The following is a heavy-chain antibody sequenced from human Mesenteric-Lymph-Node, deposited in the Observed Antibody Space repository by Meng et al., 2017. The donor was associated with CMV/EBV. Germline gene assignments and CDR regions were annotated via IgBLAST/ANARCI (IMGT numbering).Heavy chain of an antibody. D-gene: IGHD4-11*01. J-gene: IGHJ6*02. V-gene: IGHV4-30-4*01. CDR1: GGSISSAEHF. CDR3: ARVGLQDGYYYYGMDV. Sequence: LRLSCTVSGGSISSAEHFWSWVRQPPGKGLEWIGYIYYTGTPYYKPSLKSRVAISVDTSKNQFSLELTSVTAADTAVYFCARVGLQDGYYYYGMDVWGQGTTVTVSS. CDR2: IYYTGTP.